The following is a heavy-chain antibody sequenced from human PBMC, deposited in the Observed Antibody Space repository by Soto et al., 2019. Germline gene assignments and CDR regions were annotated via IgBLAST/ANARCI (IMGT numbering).Heavy chain of an antibody. J-gene: IGHJ6*02. CDR2: IYPADSDT. Sequence: PGESLKISCKGFGYSFMNYWIGWVRQKPGKGLEWMGIIYPADSDTRYSPSFQGQVTISADKSIDTAYLQWSSLKASDTAIYFCAGQFHDSCGGGYYYYGLDVWGQGTTVTVSS. V-gene: IGHV5-51*01. CDR3: AGQFHDSCGGGYYYYGLDV. CDR1: GYSFMNYW. D-gene: IGHD2-21*01.